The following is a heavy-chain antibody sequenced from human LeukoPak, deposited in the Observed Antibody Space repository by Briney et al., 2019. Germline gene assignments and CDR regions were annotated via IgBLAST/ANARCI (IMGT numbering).Heavy chain of an antibody. Sequence: GGSLRLSCAGSGVTFSNYGMPWVRQAPGMRLEWLSAITGSGSNTYYADSAKGRFTISRDNSKNTLYLQMNSLRAEDTAVYYCASRDPCSGGTCYALAYWGQGTLVTVSS. D-gene: IGHD2-15*01. V-gene: IGHV3-23*01. J-gene: IGHJ4*02. CDR3: ASRDPCSGGTCYALAY. CDR1: GVTFSNYG. CDR2: ITGSGSNT.